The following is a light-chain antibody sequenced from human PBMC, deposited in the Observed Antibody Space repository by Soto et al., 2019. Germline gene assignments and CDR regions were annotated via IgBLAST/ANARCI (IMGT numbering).Light chain of an antibody. CDR2: TAS. CDR3: QQGNSFPLT. V-gene: IGKV1-12*01. CDR1: QGIDTW. Sequence: DIQMTQSPSSVSASVGDRVTITCRASQGIDTWLAWFQQKPGEAPRLLIYTASSLDSGVPSRFSGSGSGTDFTLTISSLQPEDFATYYCQQGNSFPLTFGGGTKVEVK. J-gene: IGKJ4*01.